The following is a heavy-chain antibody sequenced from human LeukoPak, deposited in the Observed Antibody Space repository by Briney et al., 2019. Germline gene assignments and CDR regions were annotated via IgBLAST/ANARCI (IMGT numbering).Heavy chain of an antibody. D-gene: IGHD4-17*01. CDR1: GCSISSGSYY. Sequence: SQTLSLTCTASGCSISSGSYYWSWIRPPAGKGLEWIGRIYTSGSTNYNPSLKSRVTISVDTSKNQFSLKLSSVTAADTAVYYCARSYGDYGMTFDYWGQGTLVTVSS. CDR2: IYTSGST. CDR3: ARSYGDYGMTFDY. J-gene: IGHJ4*02. V-gene: IGHV4-61*02.